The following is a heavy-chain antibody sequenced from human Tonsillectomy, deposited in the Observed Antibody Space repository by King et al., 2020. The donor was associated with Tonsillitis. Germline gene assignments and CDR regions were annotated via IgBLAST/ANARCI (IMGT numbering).Heavy chain of an antibody. CDR3: ARDYYDSSGYSLPAN. CDR2: IKQDGSEE. D-gene: IGHD3-22*01. CDR1: GFTFSSYW. Sequence: VQLVESGGGLVQPGGSLRLSCAASGFTFSSYWMSWVRQTPGKGLELVANIKQDGSEEYYVDSVKGRFTISRDNAKKSLYLQMNSLRAEDTAIYYCARDYYDSSGYSLPANWGQGTLVTVSS. V-gene: IGHV3-7*01. J-gene: IGHJ4*02.